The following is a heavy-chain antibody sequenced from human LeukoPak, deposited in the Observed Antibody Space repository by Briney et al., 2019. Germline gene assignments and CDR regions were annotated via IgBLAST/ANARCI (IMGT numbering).Heavy chain of an antibody. CDR1: GFAFRGYT. D-gene: IGHD1-14*01. CDR2: ISDGAGTP. J-gene: IGHJ4*02. V-gene: IGHV3-23*01. CDR3: AKTWYTDSEDY. Sequence: GGSLRLSCAASGFAFRGYTMSWVRQAPGKGLECVSGISDGAGTPYYADSVKGRFTISKDNSKNTLYLQINSLRAEDTAIYYCAKTWYTDSEDYWGQGTLVIASS.